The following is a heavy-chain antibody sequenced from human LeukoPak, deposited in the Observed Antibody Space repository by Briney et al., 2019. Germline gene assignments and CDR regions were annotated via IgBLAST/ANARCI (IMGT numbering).Heavy chain of an antibody. J-gene: IGHJ6*02. CDR1: GGTFSSYA. CDR2: IIPIFGTA. V-gene: IGHV1-69*05. D-gene: IGHD2-2*03. Sequence: SVKVSCKASGGTFSSYAISWVRQAPGQGLEWMGGIIPIFGTANYAQKFQGRVTITTDESTSTAYMELSSLRSEDTAVYYCATDGYCSSTSCYSVYYYGMDVWGQGTTVTVSS. CDR3: ATDGYCSSTSCYSVYYYGMDV.